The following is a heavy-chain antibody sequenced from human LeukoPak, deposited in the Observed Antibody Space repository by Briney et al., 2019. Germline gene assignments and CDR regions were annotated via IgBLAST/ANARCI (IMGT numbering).Heavy chain of an antibody. D-gene: IGHD4-23*01. V-gene: IGHV1-18*01. Sequence: GESLKISCKGSGYSFTSYGISWVRQAPGQGLEWMGWISAYNGNTNYAQKLQGRVTMTTDTSTSTAYMELRSLRSDDTAVYYCARVTVVTQSWDYWGQGTLVAVSS. CDR1: GYSFTSYG. J-gene: IGHJ4*02. CDR2: ISAYNGNT. CDR3: ARVTVVTQSWDY.